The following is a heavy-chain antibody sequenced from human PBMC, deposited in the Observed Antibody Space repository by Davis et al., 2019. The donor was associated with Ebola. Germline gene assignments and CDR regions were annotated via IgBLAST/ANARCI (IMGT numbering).Heavy chain of an antibody. CDR2: IHYDGSNT. V-gene: IGHV3-30-3*01. Sequence: PGGSLRLSCAASGFTFSSYAMHWVRQAPGKGLEWVAAIHYDGSNTYYADSVKGRLTISRDNSKTTLYLQMTSLRAKDTAVDYCARDPWDDYVWERHRLRGYYCDCWGQGTLVTGSS. J-gene: IGHJ4*02. D-gene: IGHD3-16*02. CDR3: ARDPWDDYVWERHRLRGYYCDC. CDR1: GFTFSSYA.